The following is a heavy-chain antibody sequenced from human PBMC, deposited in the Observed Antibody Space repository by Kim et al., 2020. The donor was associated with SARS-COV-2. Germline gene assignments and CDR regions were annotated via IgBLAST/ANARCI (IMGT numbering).Heavy chain of an antibody. Sequence: ASVKVSCKASGYTFTSYAMNWVRQAPGQGLEWMGWINTNTGNPTYAQGFTGRFVFSLDTSVSTAYLQISSLKAEDTAVYYCARSPDFSHDSKLGYWGQGTLVTVSS. J-gene: IGHJ4*02. CDR3: ARSPDFSHDSKLGY. CDR1: GYTFTSYA. CDR2: INTNTGNP. D-gene: IGHD3-22*01. V-gene: IGHV7-4-1*02.